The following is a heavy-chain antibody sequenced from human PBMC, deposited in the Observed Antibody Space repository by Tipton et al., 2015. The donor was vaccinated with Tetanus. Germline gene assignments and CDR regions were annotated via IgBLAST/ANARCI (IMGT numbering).Heavy chain of an antibody. D-gene: IGHD6-6*01. J-gene: IGHJ3*01. Sequence: SLRLSCAASGFDFRNYDMHWVRQAPGKGLEWVALVSYDGGNKYYADSVKGRFTISRDNSMRTLSLQMDSLRSDDTAVYYCVRDRRALRTSGRREVFLDVWGQGTVVTVTS. V-gene: IGHV3-30-3*01. CDR2: VSYDGGNK. CDR1: GFDFRNYD. CDR3: VRDRRALRTSGRREVFLDV.